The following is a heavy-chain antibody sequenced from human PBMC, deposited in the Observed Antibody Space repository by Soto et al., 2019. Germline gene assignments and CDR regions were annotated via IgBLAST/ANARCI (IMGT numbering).Heavy chain of an antibody. Sequence: GWSVRLSCAASGFTFSSYSMNWVRQAPGKGLEWVSSISSSSSYIYYADSVKGRFTISRDNAKNSLYLQMDSLRAEDTAVYYCARDPSITWYEKPSGWYYYYGMHVSAQGST. J-gene: IGHJ6*02. CDR2: ISSSSSYI. CDR1: GFTFSSYS. V-gene: IGHV3-21*01. D-gene: IGHD6-13*01. CDR3: ARDPSITWYEKPSGWYYYYGMHV.